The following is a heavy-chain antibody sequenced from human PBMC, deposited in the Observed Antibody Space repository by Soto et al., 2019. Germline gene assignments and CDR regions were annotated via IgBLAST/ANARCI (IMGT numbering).Heavy chain of an antibody. CDR3: ARVMTTVTTNYFDY. D-gene: IGHD4-17*01. J-gene: IGHJ4*02. CDR1: GYTFTNYG. Sequence: QDQLVQSGAEVKKPGASVKVSCKASGYTFTNYGLSWVRQAPGQGLEWMGWISAYNGNTNYAQKLQGRVTMTTDTSTRTAYMELRSLRSDDTAMYYCARVMTTVTTNYFDYWGQGTLVTVSS. CDR2: ISAYNGNT. V-gene: IGHV1-18*01.